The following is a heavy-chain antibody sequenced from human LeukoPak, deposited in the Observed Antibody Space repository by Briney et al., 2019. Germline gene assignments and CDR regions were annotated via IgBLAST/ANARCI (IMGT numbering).Heavy chain of an antibody. Sequence: PSETLSLTCTVSGGSTSSSSYYWGWIRQPPGKGLEWIGSIYYSGSTYYSPSLKSRITISVDTSKNQFSLKMSSVTAADTALYYCTRQYSSGRGDFDYWGQGTLVTVSS. J-gene: IGHJ4*02. CDR2: IYYSGST. D-gene: IGHD6-19*01. V-gene: IGHV4-39*01. CDR1: GGSTSSSSYY. CDR3: TRQYSSGRGDFDY.